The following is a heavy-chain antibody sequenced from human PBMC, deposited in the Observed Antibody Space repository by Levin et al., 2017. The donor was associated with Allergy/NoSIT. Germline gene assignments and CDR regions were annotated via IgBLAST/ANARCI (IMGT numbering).Heavy chain of an antibody. V-gene: IGHV1-3*01. Sequence: ASVKVSCKASGYTFSSYAMHWVRQAPGQRLEWMGWINAGNGNTKYSQKFQGRVTIMRDTSASTVYMELSSLRSEDTAVYYCARDRCSNGVCYFDYWGQGTLVTVSS. CDR1: GYTFSSYA. CDR2: INAGNGNT. J-gene: IGHJ4*02. D-gene: IGHD2-8*01. CDR3: ARDRCSNGVCYFDY.